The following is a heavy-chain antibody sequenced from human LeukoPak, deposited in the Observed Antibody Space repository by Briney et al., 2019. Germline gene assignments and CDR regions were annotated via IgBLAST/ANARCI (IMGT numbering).Heavy chain of an antibody. V-gene: IGHV4-38-2*01. Sequence: SETLSLTCAVSGYSISSGYYWGWIRPPPGKGPEWIGSIYHSGSTYYNPSLKSRVTISVDTSKNQFSLKLSSVTAADTAVYYCARGPQPNWFDPWGQGTLVTVSS. J-gene: IGHJ5*02. CDR2: IYHSGST. CDR3: ARGPQPNWFDP. D-gene: IGHD1-14*01. CDR1: GYSISSGYY.